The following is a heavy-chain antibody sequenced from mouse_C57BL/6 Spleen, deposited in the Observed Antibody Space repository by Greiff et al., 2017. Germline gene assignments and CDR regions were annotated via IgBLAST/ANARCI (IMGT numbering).Heavy chain of an antibody. J-gene: IGHJ4*01. Sequence: EVQLQQSGPELVKPGASVTIPCKASGYTFTDYNMDWVKQSHGKSLEWIGDINPNNGGTIYNQKFKGKATLTVDKSSSTAYMELRSLTSEDTAVYYCARWSTTVVATDAMDYWGQGTSVTVSS. V-gene: IGHV1-18*01. CDR2: INPNNGGT. D-gene: IGHD1-1*01. CDR1: GYTFTDYN. CDR3: ARWSTTVVATDAMDY.